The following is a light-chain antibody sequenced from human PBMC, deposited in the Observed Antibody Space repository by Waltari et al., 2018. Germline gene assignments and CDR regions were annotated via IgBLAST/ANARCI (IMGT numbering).Light chain of an antibody. J-gene: IGKJ1*01. Sequence: EIVLTQSPGTLSLSPGARATLSCRASQSVSRTLAWYQQKPGQAPKLLIYGASIRATGIPDRVTGSGSGTDFSLTISSLEPEDFAIYFCQHYVRLPATFGQGTKVEIK. V-gene: IGKV3-20*01. CDR1: QSVSRT. CDR3: QHYVRLPAT. CDR2: GAS.